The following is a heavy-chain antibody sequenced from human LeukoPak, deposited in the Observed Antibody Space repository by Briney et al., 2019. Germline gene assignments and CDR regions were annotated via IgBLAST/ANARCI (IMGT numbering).Heavy chain of an antibody. D-gene: IGHD6-6*01. J-gene: IGHJ4*02. CDR3: ARDGGGYSSSSFDY. CDR1: GFTVSSNY. Sequence: GGSLRLSCAASGFTVSSNYMSWVRQAPGKGLEWVSSISSSSSYIYYADSVKGRFTISRDNAKNSLYLQMNSLRAEDTAVYYCARDGGGYSSSSFDYWGQGTLVTVSS. V-gene: IGHV3-21*01. CDR2: ISSSSSYI.